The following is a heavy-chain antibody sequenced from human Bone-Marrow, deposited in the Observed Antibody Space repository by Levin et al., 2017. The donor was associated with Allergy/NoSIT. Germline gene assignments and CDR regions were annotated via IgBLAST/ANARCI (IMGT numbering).Heavy chain of an antibody. CDR3: AASGAGWRVGNWFDP. D-gene: IGHD3-10*01. Sequence: SETLSLTCTVSSVSISSYYWSWIRQSPGKGLEWIGYIYHSGLTNYNPSLKGRVSISVDTSENQLSLKLTSVTAADTAVYYCAASGAGWRVGNWFDPWGQGTLVTVSS. CDR1: SVSISSYY. J-gene: IGHJ5*02. CDR2: IYHSGLT. V-gene: IGHV4-59*08.